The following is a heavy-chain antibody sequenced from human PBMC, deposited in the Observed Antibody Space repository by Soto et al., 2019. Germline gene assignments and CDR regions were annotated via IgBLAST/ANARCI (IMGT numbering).Heavy chain of an antibody. D-gene: IGHD6-6*01. V-gene: IGHV3-23*01. J-gene: IGHJ6*02. CDR3: AKDLDSSSPGGYYYYYYGMDV. Sequence: PGGSLRLSCAASGFTFSSYAMSWVRHAPGKGLEWVSAISGSGGSTYYADSVKGRFTISRDNSKNTLYLQMNSLRAEDTAVYYCAKDLDSSSPGGYYYYYYGMDVWGQGTTVTVSS. CDR1: GFTFSSYA. CDR2: ISGSGGST.